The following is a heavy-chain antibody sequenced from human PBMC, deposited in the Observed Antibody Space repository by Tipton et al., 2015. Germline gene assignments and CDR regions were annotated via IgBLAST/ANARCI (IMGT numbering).Heavy chain of an antibody. CDR3: ARSAGGGIYGAYSDY. CDR2: ISDSGGSP. Sequence: GLVKPSETLSLTCDVSGYSISSGYYWGWIRQPPGKGLEWVSVISDSGGSPYYADSVKGRFTISRDNSKNTLYLQMNSLRTEDTAVYYWARSAGGGIYGAYSDYWGQGALVTVSS. CDR1: GYSISSGYY. J-gene: IGHJ4*02. D-gene: IGHD4/OR15-4a*01. V-gene: IGHV3-66*02.